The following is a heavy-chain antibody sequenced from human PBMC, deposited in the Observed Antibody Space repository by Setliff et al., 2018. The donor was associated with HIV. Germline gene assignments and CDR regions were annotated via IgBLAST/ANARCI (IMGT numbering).Heavy chain of an antibody. CDR3: ASSSMVRGAPDF. CDR2: IYSGGST. CDR1: GFTVSSNY. J-gene: IGHJ4*02. Sequence: LRLSCAASGFTVSSNYMSRVRQAPGKGLEWVSVIYSGGSTYYADSVKGRFTISRDNSKNTLYLQMNSLRAEDTAVYYCASSSMVRGAPDFWGQGTLVTVSS. V-gene: IGHV3-53*01. D-gene: IGHD3-10*01.